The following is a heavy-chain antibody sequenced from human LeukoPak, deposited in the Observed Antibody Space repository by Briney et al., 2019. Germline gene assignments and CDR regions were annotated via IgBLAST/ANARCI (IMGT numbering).Heavy chain of an antibody. CDR1: GFTFDDYA. CDR3: AKDRGYCSSTSCPFDAFDI. Sequence: GRSLRLSCAASGFTFDDYAMHWVRQAPGKGLEWVSGINWNSGSIGYADSVKGRFTISRDNAKNSLYLQMNSLRAEDMALYYCAKDRGYCSSTSCPFDAFDIWGQGTVVTVPS. CDR2: INWNSGSI. D-gene: IGHD2-2*01. V-gene: IGHV3-9*03. J-gene: IGHJ3*02.